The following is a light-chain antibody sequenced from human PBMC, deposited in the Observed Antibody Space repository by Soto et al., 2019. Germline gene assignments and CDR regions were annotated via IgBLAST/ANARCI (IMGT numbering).Light chain of an antibody. CDR1: QSISSW. J-gene: IGKJ1*01. CDR2: DAS. Sequence: DIQMTQSPSTLSASVADRVTITCRASQSISSWLAWYQQKPGKAPKPLIYDASSLESGVPSRFSGSGSGTEFTLTISSLQPDDFATYYCQQYNSYSWTFGQGTKVDIK. CDR3: QQYNSYSWT. V-gene: IGKV1-5*01.